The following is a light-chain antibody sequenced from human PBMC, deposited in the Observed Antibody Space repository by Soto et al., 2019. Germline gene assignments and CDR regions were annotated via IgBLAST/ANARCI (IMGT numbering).Light chain of an antibody. Sequence: VMTQSPATLSVSPGERATLSCRASQSVSSDLAWYQQKPGQAPRLLIYGASTRATGIPARFSGSGSGTEFTLTISSLQSEDFAVYYCQQYNNWPPWTFGQGTKVEFK. CDR2: GAS. V-gene: IGKV3-15*01. CDR3: QQYNNWPPWT. J-gene: IGKJ1*01. CDR1: QSVSSD.